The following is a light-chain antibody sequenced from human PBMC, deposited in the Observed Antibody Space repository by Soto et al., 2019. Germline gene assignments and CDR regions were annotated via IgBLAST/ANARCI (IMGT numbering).Light chain of an antibody. Sequence: EIVMTQSPATLYVSPGERATLSCRASQSVSSNLAWYQQKPGQAPRLLIYGPSTRATGIPARFSGSGSGTAFTLTVSSLQSEDFSVYYCQQYNNWPPAFGQGTKLEIK. CDR2: GPS. V-gene: IGKV3-15*01. CDR3: QQYNNWPPA. J-gene: IGKJ2*01. CDR1: QSVSSN.